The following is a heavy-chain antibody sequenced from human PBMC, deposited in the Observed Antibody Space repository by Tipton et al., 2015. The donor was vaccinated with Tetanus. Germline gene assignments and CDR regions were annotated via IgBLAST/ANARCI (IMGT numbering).Heavy chain of an antibody. V-gene: IGHV4-39*01. Sequence: TLSLTCTVSGGSITSRTYYWGWIRQPPGKGLEWIGTFYSGGSIFYNPSFKSRATISVDTPKNQISLRLTSVASADTAVYYCARHSSWFDPWGQGTLVTVSS. CDR3: ARHSSWFDP. CDR2: FYSGGSI. J-gene: IGHJ5*02. CDR1: GGSITSRTYY. D-gene: IGHD2/OR15-2a*01.